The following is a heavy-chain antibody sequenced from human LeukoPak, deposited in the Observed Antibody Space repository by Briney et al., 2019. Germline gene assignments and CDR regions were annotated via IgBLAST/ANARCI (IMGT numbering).Heavy chain of an antibody. CDR2: MFASGST. J-gene: IGHJ4*02. CDR1: GFSVSSNY. Sequence: GGSLRLSCTASGFSVSSNYMSWVRQAPGKGLEWVSVMFASGSTYYADSVKGRFTFSRDIFRNTLYLQLNSLRVEDTALYYCARGFVQTGYSSSSYVHWGQGTLVTVSS. D-gene: IGHD6-13*01. V-gene: IGHV3-66*01. CDR3: ARGFVQTGYSSSSYVH.